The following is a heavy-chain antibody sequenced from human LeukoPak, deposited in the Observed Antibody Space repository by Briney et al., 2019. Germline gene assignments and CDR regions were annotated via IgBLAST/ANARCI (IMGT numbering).Heavy chain of an antibody. CDR1: GGSIISNNYY. V-gene: IGHV4-39*01. J-gene: IGHJ4*02. Sequence: PSETLSLTCTVSGGSIISNNYYWGWIRQPPGKVLEWIGSLHSSGSTWYTPSLRSRVTISVDTSKNQFSLKLSSVTAADTAVYYCARFSWLRQSYYFDYWGQGTLVTVSS. CDR2: LHSSGST. D-gene: IGHD5-12*01. CDR3: ARFSWLRQSYYFDY.